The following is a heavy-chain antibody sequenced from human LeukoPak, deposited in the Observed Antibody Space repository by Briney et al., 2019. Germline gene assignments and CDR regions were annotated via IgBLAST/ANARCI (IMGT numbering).Heavy chain of an antibody. J-gene: IGHJ4*02. CDR3: ARLDILTGNYYYFEY. D-gene: IGHD3-9*01. V-gene: IGHV3-74*01. CDR1: GFTFSSYW. CDR2: IKSDGSVT. Sequence: GGSLRLSCAASGFTFSSYWMHWVRQAPGKGLVWVSRIKSDGSVTTYADSVEGRFTISRDNAKNTLYLQMNSLRAEDTAVYFCARLDILTGNYYYFEYWGQGSLVTVSS.